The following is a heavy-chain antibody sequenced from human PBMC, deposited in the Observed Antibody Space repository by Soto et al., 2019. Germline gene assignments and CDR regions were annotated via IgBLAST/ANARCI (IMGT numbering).Heavy chain of an antibody. CDR3: AKISPKSYFDF. CDR1: GFTFSDHY. CDR2: IRKKTNGYTT. V-gene: IGHV3-72*01. J-gene: IGHJ4*02. Sequence: EVHLVESGGDLVQPGGSLRLSCAASGFTFSDHYMDWVRQVPGKGLEWVGRIRKKTNGYTTEYAASVKGRFTISRDDSKNSMYLQMNSLKSDDTAVYFCAKISPKSYFDFWGQGTQVTVSS.